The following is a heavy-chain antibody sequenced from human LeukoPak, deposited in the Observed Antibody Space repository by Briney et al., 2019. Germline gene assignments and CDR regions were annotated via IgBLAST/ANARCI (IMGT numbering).Heavy chain of an antibody. D-gene: IGHD3-3*01. J-gene: IGHJ6*03. Sequence: GASVKVSCKASGYTFTGYYMHWVRQAPGQGLEWMGWINPNSGGTNYAQKFQGRVTMTRDTSISTAYMELSRLRSDDTAVYYCARAFLDTIRYYYYMDVWGKGTTVTVSS. CDR3: ARAFLDTIRYYYYMDV. CDR1: GYTFTGYY. CDR2: INPNSGGT. V-gene: IGHV1-2*02.